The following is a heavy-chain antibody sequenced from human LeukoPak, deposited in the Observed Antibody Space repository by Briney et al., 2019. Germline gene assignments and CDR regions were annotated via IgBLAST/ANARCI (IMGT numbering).Heavy chain of an antibody. CDR1: GYTFTSYY. Sequence: ASVKVSCKASGYTFTSYYIHWVRQAPGQGLEWMGIINPSSGITSYAQKFQGRVTMTRDTSTSTVYMELSSLRSEDTAVYYCVRGLVELATISPLGYWGQGTLVTVSS. J-gene: IGHJ4*02. CDR2: INPSSGIT. CDR3: VRGLVELATISPLGY. D-gene: IGHD5-24*01. V-gene: IGHV1-46*01.